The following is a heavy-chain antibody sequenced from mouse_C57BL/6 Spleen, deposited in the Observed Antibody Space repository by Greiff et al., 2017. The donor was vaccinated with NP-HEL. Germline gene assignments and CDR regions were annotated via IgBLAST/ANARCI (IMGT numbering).Heavy chain of an antibody. CDR1: GYTFTSYW. J-gene: IGHJ4*01. CDR2: IDPSDSYT. Sequence: QVQLQQPGAELVKPGASVKLSCKASGYTFTSYWMQWVKQRPGQGLEWIGEIDPSDSYTNYNQKFKGKATLTVDTSSSTAYMQLSSLTSEDSAVYYCARGGLRGPYAMDYWGQGTSVTVSS. D-gene: IGHD3-1*01. CDR3: ARGGLRGPYAMDY. V-gene: IGHV1-50*01.